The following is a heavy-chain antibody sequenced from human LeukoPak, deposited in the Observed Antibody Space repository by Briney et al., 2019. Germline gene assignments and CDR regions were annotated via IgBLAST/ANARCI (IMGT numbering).Heavy chain of an antibody. D-gene: IGHD3-10*01. J-gene: IGHJ4*02. CDR1: GFTFSSYG. V-gene: IGHV3-33*06. CDR2: IWYDGSNK. CDR3: AKELLWFGELSSLNN. Sequence: PGGSLRLSCAASGFTFSSYGMHWVRQAPGKGLEWVAVIWYDGSNKYYADSVKGRFTISRDNSKNTLYLQMNSLRAEDTAVYYCAKELLWFGELSSLNNWGQGTLVTVSS.